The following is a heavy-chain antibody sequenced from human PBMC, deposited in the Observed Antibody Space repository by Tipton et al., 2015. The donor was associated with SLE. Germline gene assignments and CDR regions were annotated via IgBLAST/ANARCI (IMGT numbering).Heavy chain of an antibody. J-gene: IGHJ5*02. CDR2: IYYSGST. Sequence: TLSLTCTVSGGSISSYYWSWIRKPPGKGLEWIGYIYYSGSTYYNPSLKSRVTISVDTSKNQFSLKLSSVTAADTAVHYCEGSRGAHYDFWSGYYPAWFDPWGQGTLVTVSS. D-gene: IGHD3-3*01. CDR3: EGSRGAHYDFWSGYYPAWFDP. V-gene: IGHV4-59*06. CDR1: GGSISSYY.